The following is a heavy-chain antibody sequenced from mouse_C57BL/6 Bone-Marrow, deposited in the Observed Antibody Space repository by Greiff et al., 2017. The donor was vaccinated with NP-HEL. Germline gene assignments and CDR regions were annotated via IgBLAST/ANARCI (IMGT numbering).Heavy chain of an antibody. CDR3: AWGYWYFDV. V-gene: IGHV1-64*01. CDR1: GYTFTSYW. J-gene: IGHJ1*03. Sequence: QVQLQQSGAELVKPGASVKLSCKASGYTFTSYWMHWVKQRPGQGLEWIGMIHTNSGSTTYNEKFQSKATLTIDKSSRTAYMLRSSLTSEDSAVYYVAWGYWYFDVWGTGTTVTVSS. CDR2: IHTNSGST.